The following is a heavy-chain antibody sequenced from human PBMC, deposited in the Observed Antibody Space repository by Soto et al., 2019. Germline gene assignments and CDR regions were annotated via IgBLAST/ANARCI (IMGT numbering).Heavy chain of an antibody. CDR1: GFSLRNSGMR. V-gene: IGHV2-70*04. J-gene: IGHJ5*01. CDR2: IDWDDDT. CDR3: VKTGTDGSWFAP. D-gene: IGHD1-1*01. Sequence: SGPTLVNPTQTLTLTCTFSGFSLRNSGMRVSWIRQPPGKAQEWLARIDWDDDTYYSTSLRTRLTISKDTPKNRVILTMTNMDPADTATYYCVKTGTDGSWFAPWGQGTLVTVSS.